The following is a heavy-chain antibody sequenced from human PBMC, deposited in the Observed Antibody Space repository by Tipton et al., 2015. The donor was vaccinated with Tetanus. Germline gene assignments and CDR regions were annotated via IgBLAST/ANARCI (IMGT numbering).Heavy chain of an antibody. V-gene: IGHV5-51*01. Sequence: QLVQSGGEVKKPGESLKISCKGSGYIFNNYWIGWVRQKPGKGLEWMGIIYPGDSDTRYSPSFQGQVTISVDKSINTAYLQWSSLKASDTSMFYCARAHCTDGVCNFDFWGQGALVTAAS. CDR1: GYIFNNYW. D-gene: IGHD2-8*01. J-gene: IGHJ4*02. CDR2: IYPGDSDT. CDR3: ARAHCTDGVCNFDF.